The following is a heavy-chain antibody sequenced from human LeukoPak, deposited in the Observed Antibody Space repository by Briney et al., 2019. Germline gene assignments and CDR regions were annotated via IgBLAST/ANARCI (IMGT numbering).Heavy chain of an antibody. J-gene: IGHJ4*02. CDR1: GGFIRPYY. CDR2: IYYSGNT. V-gene: IGHV4-59*01. Sequence: PSETLSLTCTVSGGFIRPYYWSWIRQPPGKGLEWLGYIYYSGNTDYNPSLKSRVAISVDTSKNQFSLKLSSVTAADTAVYYCARSTGSTMFIDYWGQGTLVTVSS. D-gene: IGHD3-10*02. CDR3: ARSTGSTMFIDY.